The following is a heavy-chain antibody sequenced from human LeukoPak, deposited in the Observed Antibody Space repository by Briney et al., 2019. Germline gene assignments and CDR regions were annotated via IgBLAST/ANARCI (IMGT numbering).Heavy chain of an antibody. CDR1: GFTFSSYD. Sequence: GGSLRLSCAASGFTFSSYDMHWVRHATGKGLEWVSAIGTAGDTYYPGSVKGRFTISRENAKNSLYLQMNSLRAGDTAVYYCARGAIAAAVFDYWGQGTLVTVSS. V-gene: IGHV3-13*01. J-gene: IGHJ4*02. CDR3: ARGAIAAAVFDY. CDR2: IGTAGDT. D-gene: IGHD6-13*01.